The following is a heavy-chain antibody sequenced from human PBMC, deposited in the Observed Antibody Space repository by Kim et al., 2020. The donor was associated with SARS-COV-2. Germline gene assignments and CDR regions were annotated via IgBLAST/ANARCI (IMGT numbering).Heavy chain of an antibody. V-gene: IGHV3-11*04. D-gene: IGHD3-10*01. J-gene: IGHJ5*02. CDR3: ARWSGGYSEDWFDP. Sequence: DTVKGRITVARDNAKNTLYLQMNSLRGEDTAEYYCARWSGGYSEDWFDPWGQGILVTVSS.